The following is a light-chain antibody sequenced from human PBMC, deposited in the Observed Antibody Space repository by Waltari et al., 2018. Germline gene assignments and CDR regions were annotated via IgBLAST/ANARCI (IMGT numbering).Light chain of an antibody. V-gene: IGKV1-5*03. CDR3: QQYNSYRYT. CDR2: TAS. CDR1: QSISSW. J-gene: IGKJ2*01. Sequence: DIQMTQSPSTLSASVGDSVTITCRASQSISSWLAWYQQKPGKAPKLLIYTASSLESGVPSRFSGSGSGTEFTLTISSLQPDDFSTYYCQQYNSYRYTFGQGTKLEIK.